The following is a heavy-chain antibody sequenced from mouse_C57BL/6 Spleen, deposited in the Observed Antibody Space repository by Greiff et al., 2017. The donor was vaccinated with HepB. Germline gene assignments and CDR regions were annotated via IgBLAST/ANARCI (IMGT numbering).Heavy chain of an antibody. V-gene: IGHV1-55*01. Sequence: QVQLQQPGAELVKPGASVKMSCKASGYTFTSYWIPWVKQRPGQGLEWIGDIYPGSGSTNYNEKFKSKATLTVDTSYSTAYMQLSSLTSEDSAVFYCSRTTAYDGMDYWGQGTSVTVSS. CDR3: SRTTAYDGMDY. J-gene: IGHJ4*01. D-gene: IGHD2-12*01. CDR1: GYTFTSYW. CDR2: IYPGSGST.